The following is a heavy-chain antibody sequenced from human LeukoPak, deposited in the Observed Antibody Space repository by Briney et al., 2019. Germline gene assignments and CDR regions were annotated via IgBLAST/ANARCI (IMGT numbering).Heavy chain of an antibody. CDR1: GVSISSGGYY. Sequence: PSETPSLTCTVSGVSISSGGYYWSWIRQHPGKGLEWIGYIYYSGSTYYNPSLKSRVTISVDTSKNQFSLKLSSVTAADTAVYYCARDRYCSGGSCYGKRWFDPWGQGTLVTVSS. V-gene: IGHV4-31*03. D-gene: IGHD2-15*01. J-gene: IGHJ5*02. CDR3: ARDRYCSGGSCYGKRWFDP. CDR2: IYYSGST.